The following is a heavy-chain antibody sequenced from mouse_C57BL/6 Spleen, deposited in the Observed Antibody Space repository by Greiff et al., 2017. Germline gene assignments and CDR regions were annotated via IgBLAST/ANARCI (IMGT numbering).Heavy chain of an antibody. J-gene: IGHJ2*01. V-gene: IGHV1-64*01. CDR1: GYTFTSIW. Sequence: QVQLQQPGAELVKPGASVTLSCKASGYTFTSIWMPWVKQRPGQGLEWIGMTHPHSGSTNYNEKFKSNATLTVDKSSSTAYMQLSSLTSEDSSVYYCATGSRDYWAQCTTLTVSS. D-gene: IGHD3-3*01. CDR2: THPHSGST. CDR3: ATGSRDY.